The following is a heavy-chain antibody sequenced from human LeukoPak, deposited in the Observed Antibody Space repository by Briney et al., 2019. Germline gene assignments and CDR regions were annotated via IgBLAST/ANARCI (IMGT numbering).Heavy chain of an antibody. CDR1: GASFSSGDQY. V-gene: IGHV4-30-4*08. D-gene: IGHD6-13*01. CDR3: ARGKSSSWYN. J-gene: IGHJ4*02. Sequence: PSQTLSLTCTVSGASFSSGDQYWNWIRQSPGKGLEWIGSLHPSGNLYNNPSLESRVTMSVDTSKNQFSLNLNSVTAADTAVYYCARGKSSSWYNWGQGTLVTVSS. CDR2: LHPSGNL.